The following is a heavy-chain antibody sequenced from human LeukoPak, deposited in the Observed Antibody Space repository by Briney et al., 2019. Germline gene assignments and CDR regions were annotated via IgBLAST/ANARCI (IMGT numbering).Heavy chain of an antibody. V-gene: IGHV4-4*07. Sequence: PSETLSLTCTVSGGSISSYYWSWIRQPAGKGLEWIGRIYTSGSTNYNPSLKSRVTMSVDTSKNQFSLKLSSVTAAHTAVYYCASGPIVVVPAAMNYYYYYMDVWGKGTTVTVSS. CDR1: GGSISSYY. D-gene: IGHD2-2*01. CDR3: ASGPIVVVPAAMNYYYYYMDV. J-gene: IGHJ6*03. CDR2: IYTSGST.